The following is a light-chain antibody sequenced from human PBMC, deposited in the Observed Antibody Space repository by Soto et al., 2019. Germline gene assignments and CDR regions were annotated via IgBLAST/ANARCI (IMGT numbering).Light chain of an antibody. CDR1: QDISNR. CDR2: SAS. V-gene: IGKV1-17*03. Sequence: DIQVTQSPSAMSAAVGDRVTITCRTSQDISNRLGWFQQRPGKAPKRLISSASTLETGVPSRFSGTGSGTEFTLTISSLQPEDFATYYCQQYAAYPRDFGQGTKVDIK. CDR3: QQYAAYPRD. J-gene: IGKJ1*01.